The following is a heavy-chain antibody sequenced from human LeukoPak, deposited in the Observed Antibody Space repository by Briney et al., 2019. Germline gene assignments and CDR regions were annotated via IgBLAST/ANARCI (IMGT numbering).Heavy chain of an antibody. Sequence: SETLSLTCTVSGGSISSYYWSWIRQPPGEGLEWIGNIYYTGSTSYNPYLKSRVTILVDTSKYQFSLKLNYVNAADTAVYYCARKIHSGLDYWGQGSLVTVSS. J-gene: IGHJ4*02. CDR3: ARKIHSGLDY. CDR2: IYYTGST. CDR1: GGSISSYY. D-gene: IGHD3-10*01. V-gene: IGHV4-59*08.